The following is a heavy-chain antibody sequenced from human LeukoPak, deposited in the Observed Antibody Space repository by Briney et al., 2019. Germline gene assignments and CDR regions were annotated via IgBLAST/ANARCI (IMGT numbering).Heavy chain of an antibody. CDR1: GGSISSYY. CDR3: ASLQTQRGFDY. CDR2: IYYSGST. Sequence: SDTLSLTCTVSGGSISSYYWSWIRQPPGKGLEWIGYIYYSGSTNYNPSLKSRVTISVDTSKNQFSLKLSSVTAADTAVYYCASLQTQRGFDYWGQGTLVTVSS. J-gene: IGHJ4*02. V-gene: IGHV4-59*08. D-gene: IGHD4-11*01.